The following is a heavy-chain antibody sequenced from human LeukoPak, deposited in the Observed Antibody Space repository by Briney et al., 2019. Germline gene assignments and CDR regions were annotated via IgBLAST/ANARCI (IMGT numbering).Heavy chain of an antibody. CDR1: GFTFSSYG. Sequence: GGSLRLSCAASGFTFSSYGMHWVRQAPGKGLEWVAFIRYDGSNKYYADSVKGRFTISRDNSKNTLYLQMNSLRAEDTAVHSCAKDINGPFDYWGQGTLVTVSS. J-gene: IGHJ4*02. CDR3: AKDINGPFDY. V-gene: IGHV3-30*02. CDR2: IRYDGSNK.